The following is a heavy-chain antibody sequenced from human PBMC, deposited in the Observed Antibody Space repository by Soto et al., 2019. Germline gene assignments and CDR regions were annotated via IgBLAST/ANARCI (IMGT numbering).Heavy chain of an antibody. V-gene: IGHV4-4*02. CDR3: AIDSKNSRYSYRNFDL. CDR2: IYHSGNA. Sequence: QVQLQESGPGLVKPSGTLSLSCAVSGASLTSSHWWSWVRQPPGKGLEWFGEIYHSGNANHTSSLKPRVAISVKKSKSQFSLNLTSETAAYTAEYYCAIDSKNSRYSYRNFDLWVRGILVTFSS. D-gene: IGHD6-13*01. J-gene: IGHJ2*01. CDR1: GASLTSSHW.